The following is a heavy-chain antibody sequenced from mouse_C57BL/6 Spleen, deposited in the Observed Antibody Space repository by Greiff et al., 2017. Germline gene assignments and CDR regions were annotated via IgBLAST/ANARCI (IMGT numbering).Heavy chain of an antibody. Sequence: VQLQQSGAELVKPGASVKMSCKASGYTFTSYWITWVKQRPGQGLEWIGDIYPGSGSTNYNEKFKSKATLTVDTSSSTAYMQLSSLTSEDSAVYYCARGLNYYGSSYPYYAMDYWVKEPQSPSPQ. V-gene: IGHV1-55*01. CDR1: GYTFTSYW. CDR2: IYPGSGST. J-gene: IGHJ4*01. CDR3: ARGLNYYGSSYPYYAMDY. D-gene: IGHD1-1*01.